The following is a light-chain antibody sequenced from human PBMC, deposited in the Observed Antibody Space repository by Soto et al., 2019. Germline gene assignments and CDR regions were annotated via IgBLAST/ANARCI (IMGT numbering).Light chain of an antibody. CDR1: QSVLYSSNNKNY. CDR3: QQYYSTPIT. CDR2: WAS. Sequence: DIVMTQSPDSLAVSLGARATINCKSSQSVLYSSNNKNYLAWYQQKPGQPPKLLIYWASTRESGVPDRFSGSGSGTDFTLTISSLQAEDVAVYYCQQYYSTPITFGQGTRLEI. V-gene: IGKV4-1*01. J-gene: IGKJ5*01.